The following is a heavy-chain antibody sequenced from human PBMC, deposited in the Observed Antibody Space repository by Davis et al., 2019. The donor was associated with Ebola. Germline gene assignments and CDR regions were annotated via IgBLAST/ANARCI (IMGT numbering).Heavy chain of an antibody. Sequence: GEALKISWAASGFIFSSYAMSGVREAPGKGLEWVSANSGSGGTTYDADFVKGRFTITRDNSKNTLYLQMNSLRAEDTAVYSCTKEKGSSWSPGALYDYWGQGTLVTVSS. CDR3: TKEKGSSWSPGALYDY. J-gene: IGHJ4*02. CDR2: NSGSGGTT. D-gene: IGHD6-13*01. CDR1: GFIFSSYA. V-gene: IGHV3-23*01.